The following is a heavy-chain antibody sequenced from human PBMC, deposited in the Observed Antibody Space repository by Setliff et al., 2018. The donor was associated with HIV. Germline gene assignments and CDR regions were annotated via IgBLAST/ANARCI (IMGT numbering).Heavy chain of an antibody. V-gene: IGHV4-39*07. J-gene: IGHJ4*02. CDR1: GGSISSSSYY. Sequence: SETLSLTCTVSGGSISSSSYYWGWIRQPPGKGLEWIGSIYTSGSTNYNPSLKTRVTISIDTSKKQVSLKLSSVTAADTAVYYCARASYYYDSSGWVDYWGQGTLVTVSS. CDR3: ARASYYYDSSGWVDY. CDR2: IYTSGST. D-gene: IGHD3-22*01.